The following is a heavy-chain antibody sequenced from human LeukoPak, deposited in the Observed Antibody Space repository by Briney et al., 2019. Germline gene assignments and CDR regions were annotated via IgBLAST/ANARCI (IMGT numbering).Heavy chain of an antibody. Sequence: PGGSLRLSCAASGFSFSSYGMSWVRQAPGKGLEWVACISGSGGSTYYADSVKGRFTISRDNSKYTLYLQMNSLRGEDTALYYCARTLSGRVSENWFDPWGQGTLVTVSS. D-gene: IGHD5/OR15-5a*01. J-gene: IGHJ5*02. CDR3: ARTLSGRVSENWFDP. CDR2: ISGSGGST. V-gene: IGHV3-23*01. CDR1: GFSFSSYG.